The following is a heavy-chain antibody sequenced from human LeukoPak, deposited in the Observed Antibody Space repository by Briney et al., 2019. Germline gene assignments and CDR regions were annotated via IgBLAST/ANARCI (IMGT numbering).Heavy chain of an antibody. CDR1: GFIFRSYP. CDR3: ARDGVGTAFDL. D-gene: IGHD1-26*01. V-gene: IGHV3-30*01. CDR2: VSDDGSGE. J-gene: IGHJ3*01. Sequence: GGSLRLSCAASGFIFRSYPMHWVRQAPGKGLEWVAVVSDDGSGENYADSVNGRFTISRDNSKNTLYLQMNSLRAEDTAVFYCARDGVGTAFDLWGQGTMVTVSS.